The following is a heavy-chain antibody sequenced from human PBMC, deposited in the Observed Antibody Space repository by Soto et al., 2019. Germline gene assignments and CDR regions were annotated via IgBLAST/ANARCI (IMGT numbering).Heavy chain of an antibody. CDR3: AAGEASTRNLAPYYLDF. CDR1: GGSMRTYF. Sequence: PSETRSLTCTVSGGSMRTYFWTWIRQPPGKGLEWIGYIHYSGTTSFFPSYNPSLRSRVTISEDTSKNQFSLKLLSVTTADTAVYFCAAGEASTRNLAPYYLDFWGQGTLVTVSS. V-gene: IGHV4-59*01. J-gene: IGHJ4*02. CDR2: IHYSGTT. D-gene: IGHD2-2*01.